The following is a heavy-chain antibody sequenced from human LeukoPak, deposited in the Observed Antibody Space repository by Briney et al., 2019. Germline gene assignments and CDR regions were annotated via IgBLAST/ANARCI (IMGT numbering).Heavy chain of an antibody. D-gene: IGHD2-15*01. Sequence: SETLSLTCTVSGYSLSSGYYWGWIRQPPGKGLEWIGSIYYSGSTYYNPSLKSRVTISIDTSKKQFSLKLSSVTAADTAVYYCARVGYCSGGSCLTTLYYYYMDVWGKGTTVTVSS. V-gene: IGHV4-38-2*02. CDR2: IYYSGST. CDR1: GYSLSSGYY. J-gene: IGHJ6*03. CDR3: ARVGYCSGGSCLTTLYYYYMDV.